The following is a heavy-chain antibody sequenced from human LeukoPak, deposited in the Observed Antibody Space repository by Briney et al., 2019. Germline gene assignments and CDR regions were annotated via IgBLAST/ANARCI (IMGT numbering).Heavy chain of an antibody. CDR2: ISGSGGST. CDR1: GFTLSSYA. J-gene: IGHJ4*02. CDR3: AIQPSPYDYGVSAPSFDY. V-gene: IGHV3-23*01. Sequence: TGGSLRLSCAASGFTLSSYAMSWVRQAPGKGLEWVSAISGSGGSTYYADSVKGRFTISRDNSKNTLYPQMNSLRAEDTAVYYCAIQPSPYDYGVSAPSFDYWGQGTLVTVSS. D-gene: IGHD4-17*01.